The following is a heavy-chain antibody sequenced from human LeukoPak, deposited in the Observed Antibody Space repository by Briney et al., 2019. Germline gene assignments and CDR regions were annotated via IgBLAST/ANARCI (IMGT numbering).Heavy chain of an antibody. Sequence: PSETLSLTCTVSGGSISSGSYYWSWIRQPAGKGLEWIGRIYTSGSTNYNPSLKSRVTISVDTSKNQFSLKLSSVTAVDTAVYYCARDIYCSSTSCYTDYYYYYMDVWGKGTTVTVSS. D-gene: IGHD2-2*02. J-gene: IGHJ6*03. CDR1: GGSISSGSYY. CDR2: IYTSGST. V-gene: IGHV4-61*02. CDR3: ARDIYCSSTSCYTDYYYYYMDV.